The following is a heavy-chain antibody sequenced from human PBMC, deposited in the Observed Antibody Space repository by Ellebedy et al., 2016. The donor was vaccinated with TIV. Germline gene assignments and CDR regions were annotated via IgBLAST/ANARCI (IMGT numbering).Heavy chain of an antibody. D-gene: IGHD3-16*01. CDR2: ISAYNGNT. CDR1: GYTFTSYG. CDR3: ARDTWPFQSYGMDV. J-gene: IGHJ6*02. Sequence: ASVKVSCKASGYTFTSYGISWVRQAPGQGLEWMGWISAYNGNTNYAQKLQGRVTMTTDTSTSTAYMELRRLRSDDTAVYYCARDTWPFQSYGMDVWGQGTTVTVS. V-gene: IGHV1-18*01.